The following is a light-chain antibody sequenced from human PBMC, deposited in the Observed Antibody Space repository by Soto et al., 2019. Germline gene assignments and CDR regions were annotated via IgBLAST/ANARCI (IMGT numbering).Light chain of an antibody. CDR3: QQYSSYPYT. CDR2: KAS. Sequence: DXQMTQSPSTLSASVGDRVTITCRASQSISSWLAWYQQKPGKAPKLLIYKASSLESGVPSRFSGSGSGTEFTLTISSLQPDDFATYFCQQYSSYPYTFGQGTKLEIK. V-gene: IGKV1-5*03. CDR1: QSISSW. J-gene: IGKJ2*01.